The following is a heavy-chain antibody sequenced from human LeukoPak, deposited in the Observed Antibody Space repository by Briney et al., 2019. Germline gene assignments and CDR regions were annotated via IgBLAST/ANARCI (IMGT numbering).Heavy chain of an antibody. V-gene: IGHV4-4*07. J-gene: IGHJ4*02. CDR3: AITMVRGVTDY. D-gene: IGHD3-10*01. CDR1: CGSISSYY. CDR2: ISTSGST. Sequence: PSETLSLTCTVSCGSISSYYWSWIRQPAGKGLEWIGRISTSGSTNYNPSLKSRVTMSVDTSKNQFSLKLSSVTAADTAMYYCAITMVRGVTDYWGQGTLVTVSS.